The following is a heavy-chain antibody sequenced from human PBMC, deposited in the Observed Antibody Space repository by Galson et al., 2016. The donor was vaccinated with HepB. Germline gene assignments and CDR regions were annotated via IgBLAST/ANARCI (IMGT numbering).Heavy chain of an antibody. Sequence: SLRLSCAASGLTLRRHALRWVRQAPGKGLEWVSAISSDGGSIEYAQSVKGRFAISRDNSKNTVFLQMDSLRADDTALYYCAKMDTVLGNGMDVWGQGTTVTVSS. V-gene: IGHV3-23*01. D-gene: IGHD2-2*03. CDR3: AKMDTVLGNGMDV. J-gene: IGHJ6*01. CDR2: ISSDGGSI. CDR1: GLTLRRHA.